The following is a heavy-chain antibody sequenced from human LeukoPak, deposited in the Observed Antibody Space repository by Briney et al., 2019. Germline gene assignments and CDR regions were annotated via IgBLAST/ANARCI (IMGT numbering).Heavy chain of an antibody. Sequence: PGRSLRLSCAASGFTFSSYAMHWVSQAPGKGLEWVAVISYDGSNKYYADSVKGRFTISRDNSKNTLYLQMNSLRAEDTAVYYCARNILEWLLYYYMDVWGKGTTVTVSS. J-gene: IGHJ6*03. D-gene: IGHD3-3*01. CDR3: ARNILEWLLYYYMDV. V-gene: IGHV3-30-3*01. CDR1: GFTFSSYA. CDR2: ISYDGSNK.